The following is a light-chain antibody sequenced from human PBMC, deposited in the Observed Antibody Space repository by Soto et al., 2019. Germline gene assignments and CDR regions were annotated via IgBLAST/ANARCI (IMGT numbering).Light chain of an antibody. J-gene: IGKJ1*01. CDR2: KAS. CDR1: QSISSW. CDR3: QQYNSYPCT. Sequence: DIQMTQSPSTLSASVGDRVTITCRASQSISSWLAWYQQKPGKAPKLLIYKASSLGSGVPSRFSGSGSGTELTLTISSLQPDDFATYYCQQYNSYPCTFGQGTKVEIK. V-gene: IGKV1-5*03.